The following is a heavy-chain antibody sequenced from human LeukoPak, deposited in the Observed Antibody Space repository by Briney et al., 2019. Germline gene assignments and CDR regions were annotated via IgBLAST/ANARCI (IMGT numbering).Heavy chain of an antibody. CDR1: GGTFSSYA. D-gene: IGHD2-2*01. CDR3: ARGVLGYCSSTSCVAIDY. CDR2: IIPIFGTA. J-gene: IGHJ4*02. Sequence: SVKVSCKASGGTFSSYAISWVRQAPGQGLEWMGGIIPIFGTANYAQKFQGRVTITADESTSTAYMELSSLRSEDTAVCYCARGVLGYCSSTSCVAIDYWGQGTLVTVSS. V-gene: IGHV1-69*01.